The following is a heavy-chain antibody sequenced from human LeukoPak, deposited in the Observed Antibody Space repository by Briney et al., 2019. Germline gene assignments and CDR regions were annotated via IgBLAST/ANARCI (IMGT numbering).Heavy chain of an antibody. J-gene: IGHJ4*02. V-gene: IGHV4-39*01. CDR1: GGSISSSSYY. CDR2: IYYSGST. CDR3: ARRRTMFGYFAGEFDY. D-gene: IGHD3-10*02. Sequence: PSETLSLTCTVSGGSISSSSYYWGGIRQPPGKGLEWIGSIYYSGSTNNNPSLKSRVTISVDTSKNQFSLKLSSVTAADTAVYYCARRRTMFGYFAGEFDYWGQGTLVTVSS.